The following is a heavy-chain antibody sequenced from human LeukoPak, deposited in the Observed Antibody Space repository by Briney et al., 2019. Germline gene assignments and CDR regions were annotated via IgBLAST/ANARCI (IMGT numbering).Heavy chain of an antibody. CDR1: GGTFSSYA. D-gene: IGHD4-11*01. V-gene: IGHV1-69*05. CDR3: AARTSTVTMDYYYYYMDV. CDR2: IIPIFGTA. Sequence: SVKVSCKASGGTFSSYAISWVRQAPGQGLEWMGGIIPIFGTANYAQKFQGRVTITTDESTSTAYMELSSLRSEDTAVYYCAARTSTVTMDYYYYYMDVWGKGTTVTVSS. J-gene: IGHJ6*03.